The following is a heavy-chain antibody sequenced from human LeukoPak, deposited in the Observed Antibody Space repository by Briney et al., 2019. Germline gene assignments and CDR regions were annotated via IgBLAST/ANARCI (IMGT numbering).Heavy chain of an antibody. Sequence: PSETLSLTCAVYGGSFSGYYWSWIRQPPGKGLEWIGEINHSGSTNYNPSLKSRVTISVDTSKNQFSLKLSSVTAADTAVYYCGRGRGHFAPWGQGTRVTVSS. CDR2: INHSGST. J-gene: IGHJ5*02. D-gene: IGHD3-10*01. V-gene: IGHV4-34*01. CDR1: GGSFSGYY. CDR3: GRGRGHFAP.